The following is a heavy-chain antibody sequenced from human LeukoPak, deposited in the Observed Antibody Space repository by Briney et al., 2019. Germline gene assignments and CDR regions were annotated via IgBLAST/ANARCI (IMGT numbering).Heavy chain of an antibody. V-gene: IGHV3-7*05. J-gene: IGHJ4*02. D-gene: IGHD3-10*01. CDR2: MKQDGSAT. Sequence: PGGSLRLSCATSGFTFSNYWMSWVRQAPGKGLEWVANMKQDGSATFYMDSAKGRFTISRDNARNSLYLQMNSLRAEDTAIYYCTRDSQGPRIYSADYWGQGTLVTVSS. CDR3: TRDSQGPRIYSADY. CDR1: GFTFSNYW.